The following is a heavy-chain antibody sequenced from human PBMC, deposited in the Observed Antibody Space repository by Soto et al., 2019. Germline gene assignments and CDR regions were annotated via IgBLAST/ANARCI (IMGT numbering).Heavy chain of an antibody. CDR2: IYPGDSDT. Sequence: PGESLKISCKGSGYSFTSYWIGWVRQMPGKGLEWMGIIYPGDSDTRYSPSFQGQVTISADKSISTAYLQWSSLKASDTAMYYCARMPWGSSWYVNWFDPWGQGTLVTVSS. J-gene: IGHJ5*02. CDR1: GYSFTSYW. D-gene: IGHD6-13*01. V-gene: IGHV5-51*01. CDR3: ARMPWGSSWYVNWFDP.